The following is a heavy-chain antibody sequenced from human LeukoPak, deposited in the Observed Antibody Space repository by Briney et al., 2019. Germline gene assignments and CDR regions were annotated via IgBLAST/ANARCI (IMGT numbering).Heavy chain of an antibody. D-gene: IGHD1-1*01. Sequence: GGSLTLSCVASGFNFNNYDLHWVRQAPGKGLEWVAFIKFHGHETFYADSVEGRFTFSGDNSRNTLYLQMNSLRSEDTAVYYCAREAPICRNADCRTGFDYWGQGTLVAVSS. CDR3: AREAPICRNADCRTGFDY. J-gene: IGHJ4*02. CDR1: GFNFNNYD. V-gene: IGHV3-30*02. CDR2: IKFHGHET.